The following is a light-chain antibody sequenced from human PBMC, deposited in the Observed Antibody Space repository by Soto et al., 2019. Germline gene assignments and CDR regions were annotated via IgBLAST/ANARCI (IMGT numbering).Light chain of an antibody. V-gene: IGLV1-51*01. J-gene: IGLJ2*01. Sequence: QSVLTQPPSVSAAPGQTVTISCSGSGSNIGSNSVSWYQQVPGTAPKLLLYYNNKRPSGIPDRFSGSKSGTSATLGITGLQTADEADYYCGTWESYLSVGVFGGGTKLTVL. CDR2: YNN. CDR3: GTWESYLSVGV. CDR1: GSNIGSNS.